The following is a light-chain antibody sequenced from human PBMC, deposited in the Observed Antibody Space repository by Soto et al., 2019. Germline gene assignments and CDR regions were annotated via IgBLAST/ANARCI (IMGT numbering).Light chain of an antibody. CDR1: QSISSY. V-gene: IGKV1-39*01. Sequence: DIQMTQSPSSLSASVGDRVTITCRASQSISSYLNWYQQKPGKAPKLLIYAASSLQSGVPSRFSGSVSGTDFTLTISSLQPEDCATYYCQQSYSTPRTFGQGTKVEIK. CDR2: AAS. J-gene: IGKJ1*01. CDR3: QQSYSTPRT.